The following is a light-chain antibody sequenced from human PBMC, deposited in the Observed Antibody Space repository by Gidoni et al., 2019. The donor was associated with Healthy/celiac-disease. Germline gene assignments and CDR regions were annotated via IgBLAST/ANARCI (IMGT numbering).Light chain of an antibody. Sequence: EIVLTQSTGTLSLTPGAGVTLCCRSSQRVNSYYLAWYQKKPGPAPKVLIAGASTRVTGVPDRFSGSGSGTDFTLTISRLEPEDFAVYYCQQYGRSPRTFGQGTRVEIK. V-gene: IGKV3-20*01. CDR3: QQYGRSPRT. J-gene: IGKJ1*01. CDR1: QRVNSYY. CDR2: GAS.